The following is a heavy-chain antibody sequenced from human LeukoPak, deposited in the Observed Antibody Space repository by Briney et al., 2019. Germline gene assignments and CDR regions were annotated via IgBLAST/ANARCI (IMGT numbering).Heavy chain of an antibody. J-gene: IGHJ6*03. CDR3: ARDFQYYDFWSGYFPYYYYYMDV. D-gene: IGHD3-3*01. CDR2: ISAYNGNT. V-gene: IGHV1-18*01. CDR1: GYTFTSYG. Sequence: ASVKVSCKASGYTFTSYGISWVRQAPGQGLEWMGWISAYNGNTNYAQKLQGRVTMTTDTSTSTAYMELRSLRSDDTAVYYCARDFQYYDFWSGYFPYYYYYMDVWGKGTTVTVSS.